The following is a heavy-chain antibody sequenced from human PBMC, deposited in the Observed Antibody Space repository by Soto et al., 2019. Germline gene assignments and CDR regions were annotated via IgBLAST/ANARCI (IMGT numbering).Heavy chain of an antibody. Sequence: QVQLQESGPGLVKPSQTLSLTCTVSGGSISSGGYYWSWIRQHPGKGLEWIGYIYYSGSTYYNPSLKSRVTIGEDTSNNQSSLKLSSVTAADTPVYYCARSAPRWYYVSRVDGMDVWGQGTTVTVSS. CDR2: IYYSGST. J-gene: IGHJ6*02. CDR3: ARSAPRWYYVSRVDGMDV. D-gene: IGHD3-10*02. CDR1: GGSISSGGYY. V-gene: IGHV4-31*03.